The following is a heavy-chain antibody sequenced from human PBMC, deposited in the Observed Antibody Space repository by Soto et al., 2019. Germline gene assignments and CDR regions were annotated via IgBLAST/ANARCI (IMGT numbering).Heavy chain of an antibody. Sequence: HVQLVQSGAEVKKPGASVKVSCKASGYTFTTYGISWVRQAPGQGLEWMGWISTYNDITTYAQKLQGRVIMTTDRSTSTAYMALRSLRSDDTAVYYCAREGSGSYSGVWYFDYWGQGTLVTVSS. CDR3: AREGSGSYSGVWYFDY. D-gene: IGHD1-26*01. V-gene: IGHV1-18*04. CDR2: ISTYNDIT. CDR1: GYTFTTYG. J-gene: IGHJ4*02.